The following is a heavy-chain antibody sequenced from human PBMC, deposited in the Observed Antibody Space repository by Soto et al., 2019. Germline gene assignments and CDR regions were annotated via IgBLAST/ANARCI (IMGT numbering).Heavy chain of an antibody. V-gene: IGHV4-34*01. D-gene: IGHD3-16*01. CDR1: GGSFSGYY. J-gene: IGHJ6*02. CDR3: ARIPVSWGGSNYYYYYGMDV. Sequence: QVQLQQWGAGLLKPSETLSLTCAVYGGSFSGYYWSWIRQPPGKGLEWIGEINHSGSTNYNPSLKSRVTISVDTSKNQFSLKLSSVTAADTAVYYCARIPVSWGGSNYYYYYGMDVWGQGTTVTVSS. CDR2: INHSGST.